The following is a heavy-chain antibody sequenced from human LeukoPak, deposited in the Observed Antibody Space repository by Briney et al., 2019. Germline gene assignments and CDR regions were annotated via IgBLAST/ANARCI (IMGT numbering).Heavy chain of an antibody. CDR3: AKGSGSYGTSDY. V-gene: IGHV3-33*06. Sequence: TGGSLRLSCTASGFSFSTYGMHWVRQAPGKGLEWVAVIWYDVSTKYYADSVKGRFTISGDNSKNTLYLQMNSLRVEDTAVYYCAKGSGSYGTSDYWGQGTLVTVSS. J-gene: IGHJ4*02. CDR1: GFSFSTYG. D-gene: IGHD1-26*01. CDR2: IWYDVSTK.